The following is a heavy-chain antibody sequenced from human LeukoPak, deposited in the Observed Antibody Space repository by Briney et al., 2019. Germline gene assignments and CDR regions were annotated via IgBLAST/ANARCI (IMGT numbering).Heavy chain of an antibody. CDR1: GGSIGTDSFY. CDR2: IYTRGST. D-gene: IGHD3-10*01. Sequence: SETLSLTCTVSGGSIGTDSFYWSWIRQPAGKELEWIGRIYTRGSTNYNPALESRATILVDTSKNQFSLIIRSVTAADTAVYYCGISYYYGSGGVWGKGTTVTVSS. CDR3: GISYYYGSGGV. J-gene: IGHJ6*04. V-gene: IGHV4-61*02.